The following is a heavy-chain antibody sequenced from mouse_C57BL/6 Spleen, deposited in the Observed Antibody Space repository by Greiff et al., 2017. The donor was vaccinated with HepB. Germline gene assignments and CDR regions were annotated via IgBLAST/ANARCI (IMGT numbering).Heavy chain of an antibody. Sequence: EVQLVESGGGLVQPGGSLKLSCAASGFTFSDYYMYWVRQTPEKRLEWVAYISTGGGSTYYPDTVKGRFTISRDNAKNTLYLQMSRLKSEDTAMYYCARSHYYGSRECAYWGQGTLVTVSA. CDR1: GFTFSDYY. CDR2: ISTGGGST. V-gene: IGHV5-12*01. D-gene: IGHD1-1*01. CDR3: ARSHYYGSRECAY. J-gene: IGHJ3*01.